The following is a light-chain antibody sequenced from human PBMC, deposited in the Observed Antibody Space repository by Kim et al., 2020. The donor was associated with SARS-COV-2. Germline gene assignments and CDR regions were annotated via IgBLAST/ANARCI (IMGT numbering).Light chain of an antibody. CDR2: GNS. CDR3: HSRDKSGNYLHV. J-gene: IGLJ1*01. CDR1: SLRTYY. Sequence: SSELTQDPAVSAALGQTLRITCQGDSLRTYYASWYQQKPGQAPLLVIYGNSYRPSGISDRFSGSHSDSTSTLTITGAQAEDEADYYCHSRDKSGNYLHVF. V-gene: IGLV3-19*01.